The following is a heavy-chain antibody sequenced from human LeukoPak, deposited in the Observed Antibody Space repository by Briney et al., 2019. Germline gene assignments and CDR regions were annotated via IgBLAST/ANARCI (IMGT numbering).Heavy chain of an antibody. CDR3: ARDSSSWTENYYMDV. V-gene: IGHV3-30-3*01. CDR1: GFTFSSYA. D-gene: IGHD6-13*01. CDR2: ISYDGSNK. J-gene: IGHJ6*03. Sequence: HSGGSLRLSCAASGFTFSSYAMHWVRQAPGKGLEWVAVISYDGSNKYYADSVKGRSTISRDNSKNTLYLQMNSLRAEDTAVYYCARDSSSWTENYYMDVWGKGTTVTVSS.